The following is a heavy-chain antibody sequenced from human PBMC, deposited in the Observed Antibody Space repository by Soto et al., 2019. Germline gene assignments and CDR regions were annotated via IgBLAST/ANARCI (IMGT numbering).Heavy chain of an antibody. J-gene: IGHJ4*02. CDR3: AREVLAGCLDT. CDR1: GGSIMSSNW. CDR2: IYHDGASI. Sequence: QVQLQESGPGLVKPSETLSVTCSVSGGSIMSSNWWDWLRQSPGRGLEWIGEIYHDGASINLNPSIERRVTLSVDKSNNQLPLSLTSVTAADTAVYYCAREVLAGCLDTWGQGAWVTVSS. D-gene: IGHD3-9*01. V-gene: IGHV4-4*02.